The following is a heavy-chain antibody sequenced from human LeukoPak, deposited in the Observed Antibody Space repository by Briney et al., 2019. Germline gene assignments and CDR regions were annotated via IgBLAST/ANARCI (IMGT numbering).Heavy chain of an antibody. Sequence: PSETLSLTCTVSGGSISSYYWSWIRQPPGKGLEWIGYIYYSGSTNYNPSLKSRVTISVDTSKNQFSLKLSSVTAADTAVYYCASLIAAAGYFDPWGQGTLVTVSS. D-gene: IGHD6-13*01. CDR2: IYYSGST. CDR3: ASLIAAAGYFDP. CDR1: GGSISSYY. J-gene: IGHJ5*02. V-gene: IGHV4-59*01.